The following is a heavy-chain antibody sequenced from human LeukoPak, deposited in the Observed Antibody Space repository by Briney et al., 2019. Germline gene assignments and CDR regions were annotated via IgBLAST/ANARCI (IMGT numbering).Heavy chain of an antibody. CDR1: GGSISSYY. J-gene: IGHJ4*02. CDR2: IYYSGST. CDR3: ARGISGSYRTTDY. Sequence: SETLSLTCTVSGGSISSYYWSWLRQPPGKGLEWIGYIYYSGSTNYNPSLKSRVTISVDTSKNQFSLKLSPVTAADTAVYYCARGISGSYRTTDYWGQGTLVTVSS. V-gene: IGHV4-59*01. D-gene: IGHD1-26*01.